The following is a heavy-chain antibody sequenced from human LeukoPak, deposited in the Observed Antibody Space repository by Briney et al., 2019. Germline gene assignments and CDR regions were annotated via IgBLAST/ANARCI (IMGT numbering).Heavy chain of an antibody. J-gene: IGHJ6*02. CDR2: IYYSGST. V-gene: IGHV4-59*01. CDR3: ARDGYSSSWYSGEYYYYGMDV. CDR1: GGSISSYY. Sequence: PSETLSLTCTVSGGSISSYYWSWVRQPPGKGLEWIGYIYYSGSTNYNPSLKSRVTISVDTSKNQFSLKLSSVTAADTAVYYCARDGYSSSWYSGEYYYYGMDVWGQGTTVTVSS. D-gene: IGHD6-13*01.